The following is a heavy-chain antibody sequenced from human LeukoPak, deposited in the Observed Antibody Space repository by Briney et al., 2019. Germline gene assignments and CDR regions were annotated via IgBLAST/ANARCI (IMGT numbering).Heavy chain of an antibody. CDR2: INHSGST. V-gene: IGHV4-34*01. D-gene: IGHD3-16*02. J-gene: IGHJ4*02. Sequence: SETLSLTCAVYGGSFSGYYWSWIRQPPGKGLEWIGEINHSGSTNYNPSLKSRVTISVGTSKNQFSLKLSSVTAADTAVYYCARKSNYVWGSYRYGDFDYWGQGTLVTVSS. CDR1: GGSFSGYY. CDR3: ARKSNYVWGSYRYGDFDY.